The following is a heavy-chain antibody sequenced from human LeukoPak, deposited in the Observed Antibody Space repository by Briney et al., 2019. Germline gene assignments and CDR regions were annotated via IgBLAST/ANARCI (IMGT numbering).Heavy chain of an antibody. D-gene: IGHD3-16*01. CDR3: ARLGRGEAYYFDY. CDR1: GGSISSYY. CDR2: IYYSGST. J-gene: IGHJ4*02. Sequence: PSETLSLTCTVSGGSISSYYWSWIRQPPGRGLEWIGYIYYSGSTNYNPSLKSRVTISTDTSKNQFSLRLSSVTAADTAVYYCARLGRGEAYYFDYWGQGILVTVSS. V-gene: IGHV4-59*12.